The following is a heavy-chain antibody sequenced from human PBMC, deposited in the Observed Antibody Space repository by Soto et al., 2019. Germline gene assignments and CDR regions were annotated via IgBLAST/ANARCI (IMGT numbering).Heavy chain of an antibody. J-gene: IGHJ4*02. CDR3: ARQDYGDYFLDY. CDR2: IYHSGST. Sequence: SETMSLTCTVSGGSISSYYWSWIRQPPGKGLEWIGYIYHSGSTYYNPSLKSRVTISVDRSKNQFSLKLSSVTAADTAVYYCARQDYGDYFLDYWGQGTLVTVSS. D-gene: IGHD4-17*01. CDR1: GGSISSYY. V-gene: IGHV4-59*08.